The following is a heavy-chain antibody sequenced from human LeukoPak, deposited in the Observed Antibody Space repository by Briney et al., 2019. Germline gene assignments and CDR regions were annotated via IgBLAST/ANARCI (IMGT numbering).Heavy chain of an antibody. Sequence: ASVKVSCKASGYTFTSYGISWVRQAPGQGLEWMGWISAYNGNTNYAQKLQGRVTMTTDTSTSTAYMELRSLRSDDTAVYYCARDTMVRGVNWFDPWGQGTLVTVSS. CDR3: ARDTMVRGVNWFDP. CDR2: ISAYNGNT. D-gene: IGHD3-10*01. CDR1: GYTFTSYG. V-gene: IGHV1-18*01. J-gene: IGHJ5*02.